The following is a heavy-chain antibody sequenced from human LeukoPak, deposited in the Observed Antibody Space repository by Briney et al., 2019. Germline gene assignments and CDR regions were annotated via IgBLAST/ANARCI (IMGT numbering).Heavy chain of an antibody. D-gene: IGHD1-26*01. CDR2: IYYSGST. V-gene: IGHV4-59*01. CDR3: AREELRDWYFDL. J-gene: IGHJ2*01. CDR1: GGSISSYY. Sequence: NSSETLSLTCTVSGGSISSYYWSWVRQPPGKGLEWIGYIYYSGSTNYNPSLKSRVTISVDTSKNQFSLKLSSVTAADTAVYYCAREELRDWYFDLWGRGTLVTVSS.